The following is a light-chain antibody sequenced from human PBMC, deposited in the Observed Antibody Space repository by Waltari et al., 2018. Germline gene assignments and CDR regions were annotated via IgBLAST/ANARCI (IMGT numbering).Light chain of an antibody. CDR3: LQYKTLWT. J-gene: IGKJ1*01. Sequence: DIQMTQSPSTLSASVGDRVTITCRASQNIGPWLAWYQQKSGRAPQILIYKASDLEIGVPSRFSGSGSGTEFTLTISSLQPDDFATYYCLQYKTLWTFDQGTKVDIK. CDR1: QNIGPW. CDR2: KAS. V-gene: IGKV1-5*03.